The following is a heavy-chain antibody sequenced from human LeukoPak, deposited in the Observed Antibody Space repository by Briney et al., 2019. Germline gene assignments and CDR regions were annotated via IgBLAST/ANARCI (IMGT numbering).Heavy chain of an antibody. Sequence: SETLSLTCTVSGGSISSSSYYWGWIRQPPGKGLEWIGSIYYSGSTYYNPSLKSRVTISVDTSKNQFSLKLSSVTAADTAVYYCARQNYADYSVSAIDCWGQGTLVTVSS. CDR3: ARQNYADYSVSAIDC. J-gene: IGHJ4*02. CDR2: IYYSGST. D-gene: IGHD4-17*01. CDR1: GGSISSSSYY. V-gene: IGHV4-39*01.